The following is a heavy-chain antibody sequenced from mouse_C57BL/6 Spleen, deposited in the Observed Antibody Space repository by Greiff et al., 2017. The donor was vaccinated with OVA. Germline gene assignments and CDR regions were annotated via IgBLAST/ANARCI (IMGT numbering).Heavy chain of an antibody. Sequence: EVQLQQSGPVLVKPGASVKMSCKASGYTFTDYYMNWVKQSHGKSLEWIGVINPYNGGTSYNQKFKGKATLTVDKSSSTAYMELNSLTSEDSAVYYCARECLRSGFAYWGQGTLVTVSA. J-gene: IGHJ3*01. D-gene: IGHD5-1*01. V-gene: IGHV1-19*01. CDR3: ARECLRSGFAY. CDR1: GYTFTDYY. CDR2: INPYNGGT.